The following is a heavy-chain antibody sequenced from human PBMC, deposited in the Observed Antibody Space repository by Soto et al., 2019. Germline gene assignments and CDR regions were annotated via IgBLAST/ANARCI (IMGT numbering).Heavy chain of an antibody. Sequence: PGGSLRLSCAASGFTFSSYSMNWVRQAPGKGLEWVSYISSSSSTIYYADSVEGRFTISRDNAKNSLYLQMNSLRAEDTAVYYCARDKGAARPYYYYMDVWGKGTTVTVSS. CDR1: GFTFSSYS. CDR3: ARDKGAARPYYYYMDV. D-gene: IGHD6-6*01. CDR2: ISSSSSTI. V-gene: IGHV3-48*01. J-gene: IGHJ6*03.